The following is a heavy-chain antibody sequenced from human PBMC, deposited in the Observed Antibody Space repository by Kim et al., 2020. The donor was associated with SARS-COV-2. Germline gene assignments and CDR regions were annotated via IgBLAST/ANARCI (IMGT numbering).Heavy chain of an antibody. Sequence: SETLSLTCTVSGGSISSGGYYWSWIRQHPGKGLEWIGYIYYSGSTYYNPSLKSRVTISVDTSKNQFSLKLSSVTAADTAVYYCARDPRKNPVPLGYYYYYGMDVGGQGTTDTVSS. CDR3: ARDPRKNPVPLGYYYYYGMDV. CDR2: IYYSGST. J-gene: IGHJ6*02. CDR1: GGSISSGGYY. V-gene: IGHV4-31*03.